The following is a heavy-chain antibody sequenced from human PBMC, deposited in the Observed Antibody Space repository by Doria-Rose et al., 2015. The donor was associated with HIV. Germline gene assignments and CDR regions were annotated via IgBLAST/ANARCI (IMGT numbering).Heavy chain of an antibody. CDR2: IFSDDER. Sequence: QESGPVLVKPTETLTLTCAVSGVSLSSPGMGVSWIRQPPGKALEWLANIFSDDERSYKTSLRSRLTISRGTPKSQVVLPMTDMDPVDTATYYCARIKSSRWYHKYYFDSWGQGTLVIVSA. CDR3: ARIKSSRWYHKYYFDS. J-gene: IGHJ4*02. D-gene: IGHD6-13*01. CDR1: GVSLSSPGMG. V-gene: IGHV2-26*01.